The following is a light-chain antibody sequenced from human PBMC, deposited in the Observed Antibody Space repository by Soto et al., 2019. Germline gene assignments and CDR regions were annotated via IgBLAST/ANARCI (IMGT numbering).Light chain of an antibody. J-gene: IGLJ1*01. CDR3: CSYAGSYTSYV. Sequence: SAPSRARPVCRSPWQPFPITCTGTSSDVGGYNYVSWYQQHPGKAPKLMIYDVSKRPSGVPDRFSGSKSGNTASLTISGLQAEDEADYYCCSYAGSYTSYVFGTGTKVTVL. V-gene: IGLV2-11*01. CDR1: SSDVGGYNY. CDR2: DVS.